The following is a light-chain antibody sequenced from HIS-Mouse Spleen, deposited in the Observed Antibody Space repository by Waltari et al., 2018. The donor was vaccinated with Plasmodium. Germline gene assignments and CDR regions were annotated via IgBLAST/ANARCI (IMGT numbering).Light chain of an antibody. CDR1: QSVSRN. CDR3: QQYNNWSFT. CDR2: CAS. V-gene: IGKV3-15*01. Sequence: EIVMTQSPATLSVSPGERATLSCRASQSVSRNLAWYQQKPGQAPRLLIYCASTSATGIPARFSGSGSVTEFTLTISSLQSEDFAVYYCQQYNNWSFTFGPGTKVDIK. J-gene: IGKJ3*01.